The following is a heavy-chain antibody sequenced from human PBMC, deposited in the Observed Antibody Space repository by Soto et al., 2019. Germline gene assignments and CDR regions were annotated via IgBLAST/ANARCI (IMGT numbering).Heavy chain of an antibody. V-gene: IGHV3-30*18. CDR1: GFTFSSYG. J-gene: IGHJ6*02. Sequence: GGSLRLSCAASGFTFSSYGMHWVRQAPGKGLEWVAVISYDGSNKYYADSVKGRFTISRDNSKNTLYLQMNSLRAEDTAVYYCAKDCSPTTVGELSAWGQGTTVTVSS. CDR3: AKDCSPTTVGELSA. D-gene: IGHD4-4*01. CDR2: ISYDGSNK.